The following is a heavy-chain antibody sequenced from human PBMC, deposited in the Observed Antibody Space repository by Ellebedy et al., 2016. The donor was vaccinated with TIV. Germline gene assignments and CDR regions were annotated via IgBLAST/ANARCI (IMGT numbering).Heavy chain of an antibody. CDR2: ISNSRSYI. CDR1: GFTFSSYS. J-gene: IGHJ4*02. D-gene: IGHD6-19*01. V-gene: IGHV3-21*01. CDR3: ARYEAVAGRFDY. Sequence: GESLKISCAASGFTFSSYSMNWVRQAPGKGLEWVSSISNSRSYIYYADSVKGRFTISRDNAKNSLYLQMNSLRAEDTAVYYCARYEAVAGRFDYWGQGTLVTVSS.